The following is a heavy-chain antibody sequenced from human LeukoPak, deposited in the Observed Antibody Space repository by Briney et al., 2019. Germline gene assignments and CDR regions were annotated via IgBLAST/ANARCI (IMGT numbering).Heavy chain of an antibody. CDR2: IYYSGST. J-gene: IGHJ4*02. D-gene: IGHD6-19*01. CDR1: GASISDYY. Sequence: SETLSLTCNVSGASISDYYWSWIRQPPGKGLEWIGYIYYSGSTNYNPSLKSRVTISVDTSKNQFSLKLSSVTAADTAVYYCARHGSWLDYHFDYWGQGTLVTVSS. CDR3: ARHGSWLDYHFDY. V-gene: IGHV4-59*08.